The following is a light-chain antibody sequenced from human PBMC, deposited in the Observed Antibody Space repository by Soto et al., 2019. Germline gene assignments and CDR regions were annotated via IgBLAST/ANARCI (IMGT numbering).Light chain of an antibody. V-gene: IGKV1-12*01. CDR2: AAS. CDR3: LQVSSFPRT. Sequence: DIQMTQSPSSLSAVVGDXXXXXXXASRGIGDRLAWFQQKPGKAPQFLIQAASNLQSGVPSRFSGSGSGTEFILSINSLQPEDIATYYCLQVSSFPRTFGQGTKVDIK. CDR1: RGIGDR. J-gene: IGKJ1*01.